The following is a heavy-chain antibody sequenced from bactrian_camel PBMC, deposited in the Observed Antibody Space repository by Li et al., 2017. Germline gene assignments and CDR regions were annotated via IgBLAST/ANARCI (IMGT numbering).Heavy chain of an antibody. J-gene: IGHJ6*01. Sequence: VQLVESGGGSVQAGETLRLSCAASGFTFSNFAMSWVRQAPGKEREGVAAIDYTGKTTYADSVKGRFTISRDNAKNTVALQLNSLKTEDMAMYYCAKATGDCSSDSRCCYGDFDYWGQGTQVTVS. V-gene: IGHV3S10*01. CDR3: AKATGDCSSDSRCCYGDFDY. D-gene: IGHD3*01. CDR1: GFTFSNFA. CDR2: IDYTGKT.